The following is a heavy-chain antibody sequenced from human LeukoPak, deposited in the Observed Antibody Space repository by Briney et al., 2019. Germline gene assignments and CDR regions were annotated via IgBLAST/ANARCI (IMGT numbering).Heavy chain of an antibody. D-gene: IGHD6-13*01. V-gene: IGHV3-53*01. CDR1: GFTVSSNY. CDR2: IYSGGST. J-gene: IGHJ6*03. CDR3: ARGRPSPYSSSWYYMDV. Sequence: GGSLRLSCAACGFTVSSNYMSWVRQAPGKGLEWVSVIYSGGSTYYADSVKGRFTISRDNSKNTLYLQMNSLRADDTAVYYWARGRPSPYSSSWYYMDVWGKGTTVTISS.